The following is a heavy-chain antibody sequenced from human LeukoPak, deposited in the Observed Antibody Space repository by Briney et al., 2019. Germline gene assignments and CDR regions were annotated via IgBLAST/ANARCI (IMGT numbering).Heavy chain of an antibody. V-gene: IGHV3-48*03. Sequence: PGRSLRLSCAASGFTFSSYEMNWVRQAPGKGLEWVSYISSSGSTIYYADSVKGRFTISRDNAKNSLYLQMNSLRAEDTAVYYCARAIKCGGDCYDAFDIWGQGTMVTVSS. J-gene: IGHJ3*02. CDR1: GFTFSSYE. D-gene: IGHD2-21*02. CDR3: ARAIKCGGDCYDAFDI. CDR2: ISSSGSTI.